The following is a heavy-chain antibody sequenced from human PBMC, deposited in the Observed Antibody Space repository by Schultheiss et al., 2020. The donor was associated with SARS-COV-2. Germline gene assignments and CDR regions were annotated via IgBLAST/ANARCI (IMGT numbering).Heavy chain of an antibody. Sequence: GGSLRLSCAASGFTFSSYEMNWVRQVPGKGLEWLSYINYNGATLYYADSVKGRFTISRDNSKNTLYLHMKSLRAEDTALYHCARSPLYSSGAYYFDYWGQGTLVTVSS. V-gene: IGHV3-48*03. D-gene: IGHD6-19*01. J-gene: IGHJ4*02. CDR2: INYNGATL. CDR1: GFTFSSYE. CDR3: ARSPLYSSGAYYFDY.